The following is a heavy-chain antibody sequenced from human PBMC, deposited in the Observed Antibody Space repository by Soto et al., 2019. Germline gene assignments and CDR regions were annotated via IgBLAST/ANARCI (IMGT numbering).Heavy chain of an antibody. Sequence: ASVKVSCKASGYTFTGYYMHWVRQAPGQGLEWMGIINPSGGGTSYAQKFQGRVTMTRDTSTSTVYMELSSLRSEDTAVYYCARAGATIKLDYWGQGTLVTVS. CDR2: INPSGGGT. V-gene: IGHV1-46*01. J-gene: IGHJ4*02. CDR3: ARAGATIKLDY. D-gene: IGHD5-12*01. CDR1: GYTFTGYY.